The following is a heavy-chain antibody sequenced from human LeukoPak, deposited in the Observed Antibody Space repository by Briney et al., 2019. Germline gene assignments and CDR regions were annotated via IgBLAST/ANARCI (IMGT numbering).Heavy chain of an antibody. CDR1: GFTFSNYD. CDR2: ISGSGGST. V-gene: IGHV3-23*01. CDR3: AKESPRKDIVVVPAAFDY. D-gene: IGHD2-2*01. J-gene: IGHJ4*02. Sequence: GGSLRLSCAASGFTFSNYDMHWVRQFTGGGLEWVSAISGSGGSTYYADSVKGRFTISRDNSKNTLYLQMNSLRAEDTAVYYCAKESPRKDIVVVPAAFDYWGQGTLVTVSS.